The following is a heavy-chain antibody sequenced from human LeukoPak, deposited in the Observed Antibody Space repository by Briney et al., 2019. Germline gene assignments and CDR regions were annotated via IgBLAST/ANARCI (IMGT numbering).Heavy chain of an antibody. V-gene: IGHV4-59*01. CDR3: ARHGDYYDSSGYYPYWYFDL. CDR1: GGSISSYY. D-gene: IGHD3-22*01. J-gene: IGHJ2*01. Sequence: SETLSLTCTVSGGSISSYYWSWIRQPPGKGLEWLGYIYNSGNTNYNPSVKSRVSMSVDTSRNQFSLKLSSVTAADTAVYYCARHGDYYDSSGYYPYWYFDLWGRGTLVTVSS. CDR2: IYNSGNT.